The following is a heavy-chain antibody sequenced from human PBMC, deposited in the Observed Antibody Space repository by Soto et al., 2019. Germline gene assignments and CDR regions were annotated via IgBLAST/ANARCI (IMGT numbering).Heavy chain of an antibody. J-gene: IGHJ5*02. CDR2: IYYSGST. CDR1: GGSISSYY. CDR3: ARGRGAGEEFDP. Sequence: QVQLQESGPGLVKPSETLSLTCTVSGGSISSYYWSWIRQPPGKGLEWIGYIYYSGSTNYNPSLKSRVTISVDTSKNQFSLKLSSVTAADTAVYYCARGRGAGEEFDPWGQGTLVTVSS. D-gene: IGHD3-10*01. V-gene: IGHV4-59*01.